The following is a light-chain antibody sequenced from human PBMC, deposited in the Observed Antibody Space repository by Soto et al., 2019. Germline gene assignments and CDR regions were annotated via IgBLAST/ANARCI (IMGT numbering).Light chain of an antibody. CDR3: QAWDSSTAV. Sequence: SYELTQPPSVSVSPGQTASITCSGDKLGDKFSCWYQQKPGQSPVVVIYQDDKRPSGIPERFSGSNSGDTATLSISETQALDEADYYCQAWDSSTAVFGGGTKLTVL. J-gene: IGLJ2*01. CDR2: QDD. V-gene: IGLV3-1*01. CDR1: KLGDKF.